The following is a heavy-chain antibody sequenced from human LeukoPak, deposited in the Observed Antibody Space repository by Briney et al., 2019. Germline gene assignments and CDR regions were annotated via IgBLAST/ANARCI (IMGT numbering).Heavy chain of an antibody. D-gene: IGHD6-6*01. V-gene: IGHV1-46*01. CDR2: INPSGGST. CDR3: ASKKPEPTARNYYYYYMDV. Sequence: ASVTVSCKASGYTFTSYYMHWVRQAPGQGLEWMGIINPSGGSTSYAQKFQGRVTMTRDMSTSTVYMELSSLRSEDTAVYYCASKKPEPTARNYYYYYMDVWGKGTTVTVSS. J-gene: IGHJ6*03. CDR1: GYTFTSYY.